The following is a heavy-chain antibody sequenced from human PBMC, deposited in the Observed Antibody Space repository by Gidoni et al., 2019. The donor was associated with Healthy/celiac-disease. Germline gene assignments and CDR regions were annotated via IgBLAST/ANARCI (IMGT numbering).Heavy chain of an antibody. CDR2: INHSGST. V-gene: IGHV4-34*01. J-gene: IGHJ5*02. D-gene: IGHD6-13*01. Sequence: QVQLQQWGAGLSKHSETLSLTCPVHGGSFSGYYWSWTRQPPGKGLAWIGEINHSGSTNYNPSLKSRVTISVDTSKNQFSLKLSSVTAADTAVYYCARGVQQLWFDPWGQGTLVTVSS. CDR3: ARGVQQLWFDP. CDR1: GGSFSGYY.